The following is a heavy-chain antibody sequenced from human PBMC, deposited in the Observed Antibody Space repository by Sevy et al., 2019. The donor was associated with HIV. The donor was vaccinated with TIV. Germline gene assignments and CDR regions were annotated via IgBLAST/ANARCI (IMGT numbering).Heavy chain of an antibody. CDR1: GYSFTSQW. CDR2: IYPDESDI. V-gene: IGHV5-51*01. CDR3: ARHRSSGYYDDAFDL. J-gene: IGHJ3*01. Sequence: GESLISCNGSGYSFTSQWIGWVRQMPGKGLEWMGIIYPDESDIRYSPSFQGQVTISADKSISTAYLQWSSLKASDTAMYYCARHRSSGYYDDAFDLWGQGTMVTVSS. D-gene: IGHD3-22*01.